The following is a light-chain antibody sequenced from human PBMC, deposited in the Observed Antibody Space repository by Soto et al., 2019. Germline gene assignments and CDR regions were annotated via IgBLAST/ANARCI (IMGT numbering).Light chain of an antibody. J-gene: IGKJ1*01. CDR2: DAS. CDR1: QTISTW. Sequence: DIEMTQSPSTLSASVGDRVTITCRASQTISTWLAWYQQKPGKAPKLLIYDASSLESGVPSRFSGSGSDTEFTLTISSRQPDDVATYYCQEYSSYYPTWTFGRGTKVEIK. V-gene: IGKV1-5*01. CDR3: QEYSSYYPTWT.